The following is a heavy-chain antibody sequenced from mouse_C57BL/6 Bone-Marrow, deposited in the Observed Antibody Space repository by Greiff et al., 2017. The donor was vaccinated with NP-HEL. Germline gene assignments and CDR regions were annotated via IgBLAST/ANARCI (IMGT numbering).Heavy chain of an antibody. CDR1: GNSITSGYY. D-gene: IGHD1-1*01. V-gene: IGHV3-6*01. CDR3: AREGGYYGSPFAY. Sequence: EVQVVESGPGLVKPSQSLSLTCSVTGNSITSGYYWNWIRQFPGNKLEWMGYISYDGSNNYNPSLKNRISITRDTSKNQFFLKLKSVTTEDTATYYCAREGGYYGSPFAYWGQGTLVTVSA. J-gene: IGHJ3*01. CDR2: ISYDGSN.